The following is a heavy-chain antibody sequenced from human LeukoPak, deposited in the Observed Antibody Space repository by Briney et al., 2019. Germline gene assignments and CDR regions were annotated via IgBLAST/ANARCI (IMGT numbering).Heavy chain of an antibody. D-gene: IGHD6-13*01. CDR2: ISTSSNTI. V-gene: IGHV3-48*01. J-gene: IGHJ4*02. CDR3: ARSNGYNSSPNY. Sequence: GGSLRLSCAASGFTFSSYSMNWVRQAPGKGLEWVSYISTSSNTIYYADSVKGRFTISRDNAKNSLYLQMNSLRAEDTAEYYCARSNGYNSSPNYWGQGTLVTVSS. CDR1: GFTFSSYS.